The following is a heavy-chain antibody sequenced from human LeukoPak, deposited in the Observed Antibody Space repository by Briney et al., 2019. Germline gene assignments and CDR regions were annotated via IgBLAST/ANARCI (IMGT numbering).Heavy chain of an antibody. V-gene: IGHV4-4*07. Sequence: SETLSLTCTVSGGSISSYYWSWIWQPAGKGLEWIGRIYTSGSTNYNPSLKSRVTMSVDTSKNQFSLKLSSVTAADTAVYYCARDRGQLPSIDAFGIWGQGTMVTVSS. J-gene: IGHJ3*02. CDR2: IYTSGST. CDR1: GGSISSYY. CDR3: ARDRGQLPSIDAFGI. D-gene: IGHD2-2*01.